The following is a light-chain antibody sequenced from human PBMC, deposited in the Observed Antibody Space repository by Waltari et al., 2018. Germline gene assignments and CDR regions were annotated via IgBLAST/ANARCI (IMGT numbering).Light chain of an antibody. CDR3: QSYDSSLSGVV. Sequence: QSVLTQPPSLSGAPGQRVTISCTGSSSNIGANYDVHWYQHLPGTAPKLLIYGDINRPSGVPDRFSGSKSGTSASLAITGRRAEDEADYYCQSYDSSLSGVVFGGGTKLTVL. J-gene: IGLJ2*01. CDR2: GDI. V-gene: IGLV1-40*01. CDR1: SSNIGANYD.